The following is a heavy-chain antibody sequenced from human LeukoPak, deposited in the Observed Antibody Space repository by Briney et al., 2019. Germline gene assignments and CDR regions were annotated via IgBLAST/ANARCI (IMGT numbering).Heavy chain of an antibody. J-gene: IGHJ3*02. CDR3: ARDTPTTLKLERAQGQNDAFDI. D-gene: IGHD1-1*01. V-gene: IGHV1-69*06. CDR1: GGTFSSYA. CDR2: IIPIFGTA. Sequence: SVRVSCKASGGTFSSYAISWVRQAPGQGPEWMGGIIPIFGTANYAQKFQGRVTITADKSTSTAYMELSSLRSEDTAVYYCARDTPTTLKLERAQGQNDAFDIWGQGTMVTVSS.